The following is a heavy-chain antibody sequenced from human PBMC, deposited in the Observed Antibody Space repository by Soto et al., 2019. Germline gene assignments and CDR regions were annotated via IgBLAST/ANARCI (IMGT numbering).Heavy chain of an antibody. J-gene: IGHJ5*01. CDR1: RFSFSRYS. V-gene: IGHV3-48*02. D-gene: IGHD3-22*01. CDR3: ARCYYDSSGYVCFDS. Sequence: GGSLRLSCAASRFSFSRYSMNWVRQAPGKGLEWVSYISSSSSTIYYADSVKGRFTISRDNAKNSLYLQMNSLRDEDTAVYYCARCYYDSSGYVCFDSWGQGTRVTVSS. CDR2: ISSSSSTI.